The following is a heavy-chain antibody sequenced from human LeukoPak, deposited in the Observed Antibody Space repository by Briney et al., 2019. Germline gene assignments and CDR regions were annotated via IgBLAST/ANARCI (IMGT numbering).Heavy chain of an antibody. CDR2: IYYTGST. D-gene: IGHD5-18*01. J-gene: IGHJ3*02. CDR3: AREDGTAMDNAFDI. CDR1: GGSISSSSYY. Sequence: PSETLSLTCTVSGGSISSSSYYWGWIRQPPGKGLEWIGSIYYTGSTFYNPSLKSRVTISEDPSKNQFSLKLRSVTAADTAVYYCAREDGTAMDNAFDIWGQGTMVTVSS. V-gene: IGHV4-39*07.